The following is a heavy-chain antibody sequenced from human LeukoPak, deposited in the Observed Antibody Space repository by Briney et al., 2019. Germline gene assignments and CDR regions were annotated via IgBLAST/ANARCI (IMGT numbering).Heavy chain of an antibody. CDR2: TYYRSKWYN. Sequence: SQTLSLTCAISVDSVSSNSAALNWITQSPSTGLEWLVRTYYRSKWYNDYAVSVKSRITINPDTSKNQFSLQLNSVTPEDTAVYYCARGAGAAIGRDYYYYYYMDVWGKGTTVTVSS. D-gene: IGHD1-26*01. CDR1: VDSVSSNSAA. J-gene: IGHJ6*03. CDR3: ARGAGAAIGRDYYYYYYMDV. V-gene: IGHV6-1*01.